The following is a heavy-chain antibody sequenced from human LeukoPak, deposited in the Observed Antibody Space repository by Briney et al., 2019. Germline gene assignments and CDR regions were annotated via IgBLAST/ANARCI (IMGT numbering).Heavy chain of an antibody. CDR3: ARAMYYYDSSNYFYYFGY. J-gene: IGHJ4*02. V-gene: IGHV1-3*01. Sequence: KFQGRVTITRDTSASTAYMELSSLRSEDTAVYYCARAMYYYDSSNYFYYFGYWGQGTLVTVSS. D-gene: IGHD3-22*01.